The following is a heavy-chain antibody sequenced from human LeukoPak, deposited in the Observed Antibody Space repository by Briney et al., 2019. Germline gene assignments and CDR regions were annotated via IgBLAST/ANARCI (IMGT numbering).Heavy chain of an antibody. CDR2: ISGSGGST. CDR1: GFTFSNYA. V-gene: IGHV3-23*01. D-gene: IGHD2-21*01. CDR3: AKDFRIGYSAHFDY. Sequence: GGSLRLSCAASGFTFSNYAMSWVRQAPGKGLEWVSAISGSGGSTYYADSVKGRLTISRDNSKNTLYLQMDSLRGEDTAVYYCAKDFRIGYSAHFDYWGQGALVTVSS. J-gene: IGHJ4*02.